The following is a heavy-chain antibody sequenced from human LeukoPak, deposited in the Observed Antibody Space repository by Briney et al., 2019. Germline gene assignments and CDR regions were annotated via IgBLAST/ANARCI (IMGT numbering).Heavy chain of an antibody. V-gene: IGHV3-9*01. CDR3: AKDTSYYYDSSGLGGAFDI. CDR1: GFTFEDYA. CDR2: TSWNSGSI. J-gene: IGHJ3*02. D-gene: IGHD3-22*01. Sequence: GRSLRLSCAAPGFTFEDYAMHWGRQAPGKGLGWVSGTSWNSGSIGYADSVKGRFTISRDNAKNSLYLQMNSLRAEDTALYYCAKDTSYYYDSSGLGGAFDIWGQGTMVTVSS.